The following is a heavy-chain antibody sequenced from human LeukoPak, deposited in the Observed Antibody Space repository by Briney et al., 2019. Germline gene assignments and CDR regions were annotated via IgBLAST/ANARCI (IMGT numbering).Heavy chain of an antibody. CDR3: ARGNYGDYPNNWFDP. Sequence: SVKVSCKASGGTFSSYAISWVRQAPGQGLEWMGGIIPIFGTANYAQKFQGRVTITADESTSTAYMELGSLRSEDTAVYYCARGNYGDYPNNWFDPWGQGTLVTVSS. J-gene: IGHJ5*02. CDR1: GGTFSSYA. V-gene: IGHV1-69*13. D-gene: IGHD4-17*01. CDR2: IIPIFGTA.